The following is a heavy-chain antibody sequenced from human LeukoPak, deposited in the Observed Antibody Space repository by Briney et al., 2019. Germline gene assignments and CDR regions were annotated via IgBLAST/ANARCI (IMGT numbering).Heavy chain of an antibody. J-gene: IGHJ4*02. Sequence: SGGSLRLSCAASGFTFSSYAMHWVRQAPGKGLEWVAVISYDGSNKYYADSVKGRFTISRDNSKNTLYLQMNSLRAEDTAVYYCAKTYYYGSSGYFDYWGQGTLVTVSS. CDR2: ISYDGSNK. CDR3: AKTYYYGSSGYFDY. CDR1: GFTFSSYA. V-gene: IGHV3-30*04. D-gene: IGHD3-22*01.